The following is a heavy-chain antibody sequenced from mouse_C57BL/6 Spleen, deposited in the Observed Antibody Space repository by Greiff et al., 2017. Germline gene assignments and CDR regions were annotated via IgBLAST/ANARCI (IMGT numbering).Heavy chain of an antibody. J-gene: IGHJ3*01. D-gene: IGHD2-3*01. CDR2: IDPEDGDT. CDR1: GFNINDYY. CDR3: TTGEDYDGYYLFAY. Sequence: VQLKQSGAELVRPGASVKLSCTASGFNINDYYMHWVKQRPEQGLAWIGRIDPEDGDTEYAPKFQGKATMTADTSSNTAYLQLSSLTSEDTAVYYCTTGEDYDGYYLFAYWGQGTLVTVSA. V-gene: IGHV14-1*01.